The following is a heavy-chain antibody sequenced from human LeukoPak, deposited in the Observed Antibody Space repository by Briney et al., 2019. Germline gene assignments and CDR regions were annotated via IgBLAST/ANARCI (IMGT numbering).Heavy chain of an antibody. CDR2: ISAYNGNT. J-gene: IGHJ4*02. V-gene: IGHV1-18*01. CDR3: ARGSSSWWNY. D-gene: IGHD6-13*01. CDR1: GYTFTSYG. Sequence: ASVKVSCKASGYTFTSYGISWVRQAPGQGLEWMGWISAYNGNTNYAQKFQGRVTMTRDTSISTAYMELSRLRSDDTAVYYCARGSSSWWNYWGQGTLVTVSS.